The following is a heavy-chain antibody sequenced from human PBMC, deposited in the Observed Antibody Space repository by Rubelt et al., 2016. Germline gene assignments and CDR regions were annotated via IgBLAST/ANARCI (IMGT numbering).Heavy chain of an antibody. V-gene: IGHV4-39*01. CDR2: IYYSGTT. D-gene: IGHD6-19*01. CDR1: GGSISSSSYY. CDR3: ARLEYSSGWYPHY. J-gene: IGHJ4*02. Sequence: QLQLQESGPGLVKPSETLSLTCTVSGGSISSSSYYWGWIRQPPGKGLEWIGSIYYSGTTYYNPSLKSRVTISVDTSKNQFSLKLNAVTAADTAVYYCARLEYSSGWYPHYWGQGTLVTVSS.